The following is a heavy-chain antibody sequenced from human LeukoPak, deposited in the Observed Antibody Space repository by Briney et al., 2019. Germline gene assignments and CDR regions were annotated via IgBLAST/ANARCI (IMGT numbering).Heavy chain of an antibody. CDR3: ARDGPQDDAFDI. CDR2: ISSSSSYI. V-gene: IGHV3-21*01. Sequence: GGALRLSCAASGFTFSSYSMNWVRQAPGKGLEWVSSISSSSSYIYYADSVKGRFTISRDNAKNSLYLQMNSLRAEDTAVYYCARDGPQDDAFDIWGQGTMVTVSS. J-gene: IGHJ3*02. CDR1: GFTFSSYS.